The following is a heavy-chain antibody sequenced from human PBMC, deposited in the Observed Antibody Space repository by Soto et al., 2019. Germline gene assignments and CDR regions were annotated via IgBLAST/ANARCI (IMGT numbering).Heavy chain of an antibody. CDR2: INPETGGT. J-gene: IGHJ6*02. Sequence: SVKVSCKASGYTFTGYYVHWVREAPGQGLEWMGWINPETGGTSYAQKFQGRVTLSRDTSINTAYLELSSLRFDDAAVYFCARERFQVISDGMDVWGQGTTVTVSS. CDR3: ARERFQVISDGMDV. V-gene: IGHV1-2*02. D-gene: IGHD2-21*01. CDR1: GYTFTGYY.